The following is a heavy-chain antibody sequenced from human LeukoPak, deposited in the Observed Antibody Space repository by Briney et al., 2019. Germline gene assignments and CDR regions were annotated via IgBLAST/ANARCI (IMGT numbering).Heavy chain of an antibody. CDR1: GGTFSSYA. CDR3: AREIRAATIIGYYYFGMDV. D-gene: IGHD5-12*01. Sequence: SVKVSCKASGGTFSSYAISWVRQAPGQGLEWMGRIIPILGIANYAQKFQGRVTITADKSTSTAYMELSSLRSEDTAVYYCAREIRAATIIGYYYFGMDVGGQGTTLTVSS. V-gene: IGHV1-69*04. CDR2: IIPILGIA. J-gene: IGHJ6*02.